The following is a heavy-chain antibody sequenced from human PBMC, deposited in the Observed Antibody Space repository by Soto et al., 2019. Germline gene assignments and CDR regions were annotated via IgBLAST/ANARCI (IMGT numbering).Heavy chain of an antibody. CDR2: IYYSGST. J-gene: IGHJ5*02. V-gene: IGHV4-39*01. Sequence: PAETLSLTCTVSVGSISSSSYYWFWIRHPPGKGLEWIGSIYYSGSTYYNPSLKSRVTISVDTSKNQFSLKLSSVTAADTAVYYCARHRGPMVRGVISNWFDPWGQGILVTVSS. CDR3: ARHRGPMVRGVISNWFDP. D-gene: IGHD3-10*01. CDR1: VGSISSSSYY.